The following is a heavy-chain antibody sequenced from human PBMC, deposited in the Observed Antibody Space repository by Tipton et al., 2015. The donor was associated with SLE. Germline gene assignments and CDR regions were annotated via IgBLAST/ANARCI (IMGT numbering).Heavy chain of an antibody. CDR3: TREAHATFDI. D-gene: IGHD1-26*01. V-gene: IGHV3-23*01. Sequence: SLRLSCAASGFTFNIHGMTWVRQAPGKGLEWVSGISGGGGGTYYADSVKGRFSASRDNSKNTLYLQMNSLRPEDTAVYYCTREAHATFDIWGQGTMVIVSS. CDR2: ISGGGGGT. J-gene: IGHJ3*02. CDR1: GFTFNIHG.